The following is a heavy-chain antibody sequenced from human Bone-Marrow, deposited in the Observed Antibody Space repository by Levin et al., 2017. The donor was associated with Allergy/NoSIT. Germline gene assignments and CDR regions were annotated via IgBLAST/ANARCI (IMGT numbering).Heavy chain of an antibody. V-gene: IGHV3-7*01. Sequence: GESLKFSCAASGFTFSSYWMSWVRQAPGKGLEWVANIKQDGSEKYYVDSVKGRFTISRDNAKNSLYLQMNSLRAEDTAVYYCARDPIVVVPAAMPGRRNYYYYYGMDVWGQGTTVTVSS. CDR1: GFTFSSYW. J-gene: IGHJ6*02. D-gene: IGHD2-2*01. CDR3: ARDPIVVVPAAMPGRRNYYYYYGMDV. CDR2: IKQDGSEK.